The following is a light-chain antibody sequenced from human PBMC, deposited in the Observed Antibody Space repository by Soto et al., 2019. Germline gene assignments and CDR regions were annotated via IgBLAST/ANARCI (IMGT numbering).Light chain of an antibody. Sequence: EIVMAQSPATLSVSPGETATLSCRASQSVDSDLAWYQQKSGQAPRPLIYDASTRATGIPERFRGSGSGTEFSLTISSLQSEDFAVYYCQQYNAWPPSFGQGTKVEIK. J-gene: IGKJ1*01. CDR2: DAS. V-gene: IGKV3-15*01. CDR1: QSVDSD. CDR3: QQYNAWPPS.